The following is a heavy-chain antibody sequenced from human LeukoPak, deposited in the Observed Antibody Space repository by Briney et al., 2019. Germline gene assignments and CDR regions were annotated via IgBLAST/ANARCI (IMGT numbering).Heavy chain of an antibody. CDR3: ARGPEDSSSWYLTLSPYYYYMDV. V-gene: IGHV3-30*14. D-gene: IGHD6-13*01. CDR1: GFSFSTYA. J-gene: IGHJ6*03. CDR2: ISYDGRQN. Sequence: GGSLRLSCAASGFSFSTYAMNWVRQAPGKGLEWVAVISYDGRQNYYADSVKGRFTISRDNSKNTLYLQMNSLRAEDTAVYYCARGPEDSSSWYLTLSPYYYYMDVWGKGTTVTVSS.